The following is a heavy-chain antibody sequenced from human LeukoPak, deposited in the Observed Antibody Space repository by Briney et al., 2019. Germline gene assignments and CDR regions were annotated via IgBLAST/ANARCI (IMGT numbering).Heavy chain of an antibody. CDR3: ATTGYSSGWYMPRGYYFDY. V-gene: IGHV1-46*01. CDR2: INPSGGST. CDR1: GYTFTSYY. J-gene: IGHJ4*02. D-gene: IGHD6-19*01. Sequence: ASVKVSCKASGYTFTSYYLHWVRQAPGQGLEWMGIINPSGGSTSYAQKFQDRVTMTRDTSTSTAYMELRSLRSDDTAVYYCATTGYSSGWYMPRGYYFDYWGQGTLVTVSS.